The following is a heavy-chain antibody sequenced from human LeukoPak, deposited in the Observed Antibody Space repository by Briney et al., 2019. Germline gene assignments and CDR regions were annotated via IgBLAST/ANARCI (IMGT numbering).Heavy chain of an antibody. D-gene: IGHD3-3*01. CDR2: IYASGST. CDR1: GGSISSGSYY. CDR3: AGAPAGSLEWLSPFDY. Sequence: SETQSLTCTVSGGSISSGSYYWSWIRQPAGKGLEWIGRIYASGSTNYNPSLKSRVTISVDTSKNQLSLKLSSVTAADTAVYYCAGAPAGSLEWLSPFDYWGQGTLVTVSS. J-gene: IGHJ4*02. V-gene: IGHV4-61*02.